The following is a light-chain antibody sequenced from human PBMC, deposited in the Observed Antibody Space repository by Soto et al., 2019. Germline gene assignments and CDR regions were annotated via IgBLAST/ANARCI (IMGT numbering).Light chain of an antibody. CDR3: QQSYSTLFT. CDR1: QTIIRY. V-gene: IGKV1-39*01. CDR2: AAS. Sequence: DIQMTHSPSSLSASVGDRVTITCRASQTIIRYLNWYQQKPGRAPNLLIYAASSLQSAVPSRFRGSISGTEFTLTISSLQPEDFATYYCQQSYSTLFTFGPGTQVEIK. J-gene: IGKJ3*01.